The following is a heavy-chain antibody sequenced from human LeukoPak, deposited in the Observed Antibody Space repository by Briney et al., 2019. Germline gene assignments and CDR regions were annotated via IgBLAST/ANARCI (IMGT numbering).Heavy chain of an antibody. D-gene: IGHD2-15*01. CDR3: VRALGYCTSGSCYYYDY. CDR1: GYRFSSYW. J-gene: IGHJ4*02. Sequence: GESLKISCKGSGYRFSSYWIGWVRQMPGKGLEWMGIIHPGDSETRYSPSFQGQVTISADKSISTAYLQWSSLKASDTAMYYCVRALGYCTSGSCYYYDYWGQGTLATVSS. V-gene: IGHV5-51*01. CDR2: IHPGDSET.